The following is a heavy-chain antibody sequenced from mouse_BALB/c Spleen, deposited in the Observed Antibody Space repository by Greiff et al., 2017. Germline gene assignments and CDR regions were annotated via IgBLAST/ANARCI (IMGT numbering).Heavy chain of an antibody. V-gene: IGHV2-2*02. Sequence: VQGVESGPGLVQPSQSLSITCTVSGFSLTSYGVHWVRQSPGKGLEWLGVIWSGGSTDYNAAFISRLSISKDNSKSQVFFKMNSLQANDTAIYYCARRQPPLGYFDVWGAGTTVTVSS. CDR3: ARRQPPLGYFDV. CDR1: GFSLTSYG. J-gene: IGHJ1*01. D-gene: IGHD6-1*01. CDR2: IWSGGST.